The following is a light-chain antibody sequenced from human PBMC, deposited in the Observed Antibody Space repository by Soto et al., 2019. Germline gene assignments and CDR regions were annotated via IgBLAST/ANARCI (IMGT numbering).Light chain of an antibody. CDR1: SSDLGAYNS. J-gene: IGLJ2*01. Sequence: QSVLTQPASVSGSPGQSITISCTGTSSDLGAYNSVSWYQHHPGKAPKLLIYEVSDRPSGVSNRFSGSKSGNTASLTISGLQAEDEGDYYCSSYTTSSALYVVFGGGTKLPVL. CDR2: EVS. V-gene: IGLV2-14*01. CDR3: SSYTTSSALYVV.